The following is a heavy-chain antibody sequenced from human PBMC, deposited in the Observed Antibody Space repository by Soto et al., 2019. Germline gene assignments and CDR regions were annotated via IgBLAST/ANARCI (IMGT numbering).Heavy chain of an antibody. V-gene: IGHV3-23*01. D-gene: IGHD3-22*01. Sequence: GGSLRLSCAASGFTFSSYAMSWVRQAPGKGLEWVSVISGSDDSTYYADSVKGRFTISRDNSKNTLYLQMNSLRAEDTAVYYCARDYDSSGYPRYYFDYWGQGTLVTVSS. CDR2: ISGSDDST. CDR3: ARDYDSSGYPRYYFDY. CDR1: GFTFSSYA. J-gene: IGHJ4*02.